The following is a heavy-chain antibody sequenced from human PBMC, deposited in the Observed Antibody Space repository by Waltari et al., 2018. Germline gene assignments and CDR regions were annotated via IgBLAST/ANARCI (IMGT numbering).Heavy chain of an antibody. V-gene: IGHV4-38-2*01. CDR1: GYAINSGFY. CDR3: TRQTLGYCTSAACRRLEA. Sequence: QVQLQESGPRLVKPSETLSLTCAVSGYAINSGFYWGCFRQAPEKGLEWIETIYHDGTTFYNPSLTSRVTTSMDTSKNQISLKLKSVTAADTAVYYCTRQTLGYCTSAACRRLEAWGQGTLVTVSS. J-gene: IGHJ5*02. CDR2: IYHDGTT. D-gene: IGHD2-8*02.